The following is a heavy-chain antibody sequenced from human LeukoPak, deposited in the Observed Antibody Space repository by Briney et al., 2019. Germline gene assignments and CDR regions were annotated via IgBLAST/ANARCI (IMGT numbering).Heavy chain of an antibody. V-gene: IGHV4-59*01. CDR3: ARERHWFGESLTSYFDY. Sequence: SETLSLTCTVSGGSISSYYWSWIRQPPGKGLEWIGYIYYSGSTNYNPSLKSRVTISVDTSKNQFSLKLSSVTAADTAVYYCARERHWFGESLTSYFDYWGQGTLVTVSS. CDR2: IYYSGST. J-gene: IGHJ4*02. CDR1: GGSISSYY. D-gene: IGHD3-10*01.